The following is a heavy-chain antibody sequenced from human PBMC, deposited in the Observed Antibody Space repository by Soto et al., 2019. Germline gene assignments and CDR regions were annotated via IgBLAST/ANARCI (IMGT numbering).Heavy chain of an antibody. D-gene: IGHD4-17*01. J-gene: IGHJ2*01. CDR3: ATPSYGGNSGSWYFDL. CDR1: GFTFSGSA. CDR2: IRSKANSYAT. V-gene: IGHV3-73*02. Sequence: EVQLVESGGGLVQPGGSLKLSCAASGFTFSGSAMNWVRQASGKGLEWVGRIRSKANSYATAYAASVKGRFTISRDDSKNTAYLQMNSLKTEDTAVYYCATPSYGGNSGSWYFDLWGRGTLVTVSS.